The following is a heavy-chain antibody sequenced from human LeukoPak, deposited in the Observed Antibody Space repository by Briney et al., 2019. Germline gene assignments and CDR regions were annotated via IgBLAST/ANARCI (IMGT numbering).Heavy chain of an antibody. CDR3: ARVVYYDFWSGYPYYYYGMDV. CDR1: GFTFSSYW. CDR2: IKQDGSEK. V-gene: IGHV3-7*01. Sequence: GGSLRLSCAASGFTFSSYWMSWVRQAPGKGLEWVANIKQDGSEKYYVDSVKGRFTISRDNAKNSLYLQMNSLRAGDTAVYYCARVVYYDFWSGYPYYYYGMDVWGQGTTVTVSS. D-gene: IGHD3-3*01. J-gene: IGHJ6*02.